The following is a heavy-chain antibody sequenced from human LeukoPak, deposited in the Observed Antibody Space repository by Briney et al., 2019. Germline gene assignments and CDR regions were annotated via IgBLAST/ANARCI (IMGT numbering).Heavy chain of an antibody. D-gene: IGHD6-19*01. V-gene: IGHV3-7*01. CDR1: GFTFRNDW. CDR3: ARDTSPSSRGSCFDALAM. J-gene: IGHJ3*02. CDR2: INQDGSKK. Sequence: PGGSLRLSCATSGFTFRNDWVTWVRQAQGKGLEWVANINQDGSKKNYVDSVKGRFTISRDNTENSLFLQMNSLRVEDTAIYYCARDTSPSSRGSCFDALAMWGEGTMVTVSS.